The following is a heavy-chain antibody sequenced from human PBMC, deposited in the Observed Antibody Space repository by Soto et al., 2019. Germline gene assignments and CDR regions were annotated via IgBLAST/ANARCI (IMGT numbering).Heavy chain of an antibody. CDR1: GFTFSNYF. Sequence: EVQLVESGGGLVQPGGSLRLSCAASGFTFSNYFMHWVRQVPGEGLVWVSRMSGDGKTISYADSVKGRFTISRDNAKNTLYLQMNSLRVEDTXXXXXARTYVPGIAGFDPWGQGTLVTVSS. D-gene: IGHD1-1*01. CDR2: MSGDGKTI. J-gene: IGHJ5*02. CDR3: ARTYVPGIAGFDP. V-gene: IGHV3-74*01.